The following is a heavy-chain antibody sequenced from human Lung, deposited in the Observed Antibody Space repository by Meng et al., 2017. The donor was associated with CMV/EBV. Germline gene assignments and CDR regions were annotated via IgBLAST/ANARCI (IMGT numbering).Heavy chain of an antibody. D-gene: IGHD3-22*01. CDR2: ISYDGSIK. Sequence: GGSLRLSXAASGFTFSSYALHWVRQAPGKGLEWVAVISYDGSIKHYADSVKGRFSISRDNPKNTLYLQMNSLRADDTAVYYCARDRYYYDSNFDHWGQGTLVTVSS. J-gene: IGHJ4*02. CDR3: ARDRYYYDSNFDH. V-gene: IGHV3-30-3*01. CDR1: GFTFSSYA.